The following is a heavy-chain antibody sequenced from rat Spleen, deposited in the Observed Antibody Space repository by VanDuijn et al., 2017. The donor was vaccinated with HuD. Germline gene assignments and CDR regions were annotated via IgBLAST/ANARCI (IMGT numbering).Heavy chain of an antibody. D-gene: IGHD1-12*02. CDR3: TRGYYDGSYYLHYFDY. CDR2: ITNTGGST. Sequence: EVQLVESGGGLVQPGRSLKLSCVASGFTFNNYWMTWIRQAPGKGLEWVASITNTGGSTYYPDSVKGRFTISRDNAKSTLYLQMNSLRSEDTATYYCTRGYYDGSYYLHYFDYWGQGTLVTVSS. J-gene: IGHJ3*01. V-gene: IGHV5-31*01. CDR1: GFTFNNYW.